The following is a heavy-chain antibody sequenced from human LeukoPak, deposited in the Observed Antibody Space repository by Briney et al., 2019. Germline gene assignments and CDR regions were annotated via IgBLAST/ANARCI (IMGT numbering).Heavy chain of an antibody. V-gene: IGHV4-39*01. J-gene: IGHJ4*02. D-gene: IGHD4-17*01. CDR2: IYYSGST. CDR1: GGSISSSSYY. Sequence: SESLSLTCTVSGGSISSSSYYWGWIRQPPGKGLEWIGSIYYSGSTYYNPSLKSRVTISVDTSKNQFSLKLSSVTAADTAVYYCARLPAGATVFDYWGQGTLVTVSS. CDR3: ARLPAGATVFDY.